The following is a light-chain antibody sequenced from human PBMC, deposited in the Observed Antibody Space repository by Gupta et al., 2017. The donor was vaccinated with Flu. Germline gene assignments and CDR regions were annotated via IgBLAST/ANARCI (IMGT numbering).Light chain of an antibody. CDR1: QNIGTW. CDR2: ATS. CDR3: QQYADYPLT. V-gene: IGKV1D-16*01. J-gene: IGKJ4*01. Sequence: PSSLSASVGDRVTIPCRASQNIGTWLAWYQQRPEKAPKSLISATSTLQSGVPSRFSGSGSGTEFTLTISGLQPEDVATYYCQQYADYPLTFGGGTKVEIK.